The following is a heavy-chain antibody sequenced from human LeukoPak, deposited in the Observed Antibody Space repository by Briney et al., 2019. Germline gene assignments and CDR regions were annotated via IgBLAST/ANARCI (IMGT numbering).Heavy chain of an antibody. D-gene: IGHD3-3*01. CDR2: INPNSGGT. J-gene: IGHJ6*03. CDR1: GYTFTDYY. CDR3: ARERGLRWGMDV. V-gene: IGHV1-2*02. Sequence: ASVKVSCKTSGYTFTDYYFHWVRQAPGQGLEWMGWINPNSGGTTYAQKFQGRVTMTRDTSISTAYMELRSLRSDDTAVYYCARERGLRWGMDVWGKGTTVTVSS.